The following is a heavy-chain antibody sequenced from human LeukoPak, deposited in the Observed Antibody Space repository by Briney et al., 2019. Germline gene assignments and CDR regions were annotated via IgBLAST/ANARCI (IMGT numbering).Heavy chain of an antibody. D-gene: IGHD5-12*01. CDR2: INHSGST. V-gene: IGHV4-34*01. CDR1: GGSISSHY. J-gene: IGHJ4*02. Sequence: SETLSLTCTVSGGSISSHYWSWIRQPPGKGLEWIGEINHSGSTNYNPSLKSRVTISVDTSKNQFSLKLSSVTAADTAVYYCARARGWLRLPFYFDYWGQGTLVTVSS. CDR3: ARARGWLRLPFYFDY.